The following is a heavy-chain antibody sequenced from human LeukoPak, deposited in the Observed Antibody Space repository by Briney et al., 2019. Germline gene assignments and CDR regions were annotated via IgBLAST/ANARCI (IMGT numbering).Heavy chain of an antibody. J-gene: IGHJ4*02. CDR2: IRYDGSDK. CDR1: GFTFSSYG. V-gene: IGHV3-30*02. CDR3: AKGDNTMLRGLILNLLFDY. D-gene: IGHD3-10*01. Sequence: GGSLRLSCAASGFTFSSYGMPWVRQAPGKGLEWVAFIRYDGSDKYYADSVKGRFTISRDNSKNTLYLQMNSLRAEDTAVYYCAKGDNTMLRGLILNLLFDYWGQGTLVTVSS.